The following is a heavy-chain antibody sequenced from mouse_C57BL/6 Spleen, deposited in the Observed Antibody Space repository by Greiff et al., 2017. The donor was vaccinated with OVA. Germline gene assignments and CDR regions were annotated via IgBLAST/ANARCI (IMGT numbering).Heavy chain of an antibody. CDR2: IYPGAGDT. CDR3: AREDLYYGLAY. V-gene: IGHV1-82*01. J-gene: IGHJ3*01. Sequence: QVQLQQSGPELVKPGASVKISCKASGYAFSSSWMNWVKQRPGQGLEWIGRIYPGAGDTNYNGKFKGKATLTADKSSSTAYMQLSSLTSEDSAVYFCAREDLYYGLAYWGQGTLVTVSA. CDR1: GYAFSSSW. D-gene: IGHD2-1*01.